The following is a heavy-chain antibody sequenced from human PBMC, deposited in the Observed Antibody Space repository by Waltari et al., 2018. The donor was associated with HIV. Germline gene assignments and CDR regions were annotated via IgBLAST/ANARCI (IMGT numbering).Heavy chain of an antibody. D-gene: IGHD3-22*01. Sequence: QVQLRQWGAGLLKPSETLSLTCAVYGASLNEHYWAWFRQSPDKGLEWIGENVHNVATNFNPSFKARVTISLNMSKNQFSLNLGSATAADTAVYYCARGLSSRPSFSAYDSWGQGTLVTVSS. V-gene: IGHV4-34*01. CDR2: NVHNVAT. CDR3: ARGLSSRPSFSAYDS. CDR1: GASLNEHY. J-gene: IGHJ4*02.